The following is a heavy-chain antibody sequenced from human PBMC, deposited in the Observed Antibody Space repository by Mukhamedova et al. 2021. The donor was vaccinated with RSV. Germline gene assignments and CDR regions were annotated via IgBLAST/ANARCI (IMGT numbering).Heavy chain of an antibody. Sequence: AISWVRQAPGQGLEWMGRIIPILGIANYAQKFQGRVTITADKSTSTAYMELSSLRSEDTAVYYCARSGRVDAFDIWGQGTMVTGSS. CDR1: A. CDR3: ARSGRVDAFDI. V-gene: IGHV1-69*04. D-gene: IGHD3-10*01. CDR2: IIPILGIA. J-gene: IGHJ3*02.